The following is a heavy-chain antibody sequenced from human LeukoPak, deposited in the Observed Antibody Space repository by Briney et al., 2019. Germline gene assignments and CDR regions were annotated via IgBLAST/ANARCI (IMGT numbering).Heavy chain of an antibody. Sequence: PSETLSLTCGVHGGSFSGYYWSWIRQPPGKGLEWIGEINHSGTSEYNPSLRSRLTISVDTSKNQFSLKLSSVTAADTAVYYCARAYHSSWYLNWFDPWGQGTLVTVSS. D-gene: IGHD6-13*01. J-gene: IGHJ5*02. CDR3: ARAYHSSWYLNWFDP. CDR1: GGSFSGYY. V-gene: IGHV4-34*01. CDR2: INHSGTS.